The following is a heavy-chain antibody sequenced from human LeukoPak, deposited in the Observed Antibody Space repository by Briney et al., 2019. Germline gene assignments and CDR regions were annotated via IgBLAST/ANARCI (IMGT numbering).Heavy chain of an antibody. CDR3: AREAPDRYYYYGMDV. Sequence: GRSLRLSCAASGFTFSSYAMHWVRQAPGKGLEWVAVISYDGSNKYYADSVKGRFTIFRDNSKNTLYLQMNSLRAEDTAVYYCAREAPDRYYYYGMDVWGKGTTVTVSS. J-gene: IGHJ6*04. D-gene: IGHD1-14*01. CDR1: GFTFSSYA. V-gene: IGHV3-30*04. CDR2: ISYDGSNK.